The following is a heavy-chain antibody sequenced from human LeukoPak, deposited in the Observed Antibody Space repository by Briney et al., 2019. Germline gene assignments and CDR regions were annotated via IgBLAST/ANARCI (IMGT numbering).Heavy chain of an antibody. J-gene: IGHJ4*02. CDR1: GGSISSSTYY. V-gene: IGHV4-31*03. Sequence: PSETLSLTCTVSGGSISSSTYYWAWIRQPPGKGLEWIGYIYYSGSTYYNPSLQSRVTISVDTSKNQFSLKLTSVTSADTAVYYCARHGYNSGSLNMFDYWGQGTLVTVSS. D-gene: IGHD1-26*01. CDR3: ARHGYNSGSLNMFDY. CDR2: IYYSGST.